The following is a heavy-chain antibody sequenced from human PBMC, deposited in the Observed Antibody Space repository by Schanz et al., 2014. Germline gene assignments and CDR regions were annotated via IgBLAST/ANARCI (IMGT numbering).Heavy chain of an antibody. CDR1: GFTFSDYY. J-gene: IGHJ4*02. CDR2: ISHNSHYT. V-gene: IGHV3-11*06. Sequence: QVHLVESGGGVVQPGRSLRLSCAASGFTFSDYYMSWIRQAPGKGLEWVSYISHNSHYTNYADSVKGRFTISRDTAENSVYLQMNSLRAEDTAVYYCARDGYRNGRPFDHGGQGTRVTVSA. D-gene: IGHD5-18*01. CDR3: ARDGYRNGRPFDH.